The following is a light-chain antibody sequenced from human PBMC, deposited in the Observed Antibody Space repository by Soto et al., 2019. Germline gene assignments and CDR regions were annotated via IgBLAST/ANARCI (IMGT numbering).Light chain of an antibody. CDR2: DAS. CDR3: QQYGTSPIT. V-gene: IGKV3D-15*02. CDR1: QSFSSY. Sequence: EIVMTQSPSTLSVSPGERAALSCGASQSFSSYLAWYQQKHGQAPRLLVYDASNRATGIPARFSGSGYGTDFNLTISSLETEDFAVYYCQQYGTSPITFGQGTRLEIK. J-gene: IGKJ5*01.